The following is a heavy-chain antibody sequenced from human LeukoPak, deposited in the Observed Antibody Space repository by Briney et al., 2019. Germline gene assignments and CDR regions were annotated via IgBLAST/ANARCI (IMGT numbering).Heavy chain of an antibody. V-gene: IGHV1-46*01. CDR1: GYTFTSYY. J-gene: IGHJ5*02. CDR3: ARGIPADILTGYYLHNWFDP. D-gene: IGHD3-9*01. Sequence: ASVKVSCKASGYTFTSYYMHWVRQAPGQGLEWMGIINPSGGSTSYAQKFQGRVTMTRDTSTSTVYMELSSLRSEDTAVYYCARGIPADILTGYYLHNWFDPWGQGTLVTVSS. CDR2: INPSGGST.